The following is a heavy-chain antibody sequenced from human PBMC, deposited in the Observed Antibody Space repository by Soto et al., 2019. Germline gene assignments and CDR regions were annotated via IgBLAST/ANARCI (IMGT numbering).Heavy chain of an antibody. J-gene: IGHJ3*02. CDR1: CCSISSYY. CDR3: ARDRRYCSGGSCQAFDI. D-gene: IGHD2-15*01. Sequence: PSETLSLTCTVSCCSISSYYWSTILQPPGKGLEWIGYIYYSGSTNYNPSLKSRVTISVDTSKNQFSLKLSSVTAADTAVYYCARDRRYCSGGSCQAFDIWGQGTMVT. CDR2: IYYSGST. V-gene: IGHV4-59*01.